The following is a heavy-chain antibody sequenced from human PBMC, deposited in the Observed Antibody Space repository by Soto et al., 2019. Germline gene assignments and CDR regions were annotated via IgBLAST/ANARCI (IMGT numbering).Heavy chain of an antibody. V-gene: IGHV3-23*01. D-gene: IGHD3-3*01. CDR1: GFTFSSYA. CDR3: AKDSNYDFWSGHLMDV. CDR2: ISGSGGST. J-gene: IGHJ6*02. Sequence: PGGSLRLSCAASGFTFSSYAMSWVRQAPGKGLEWVSAISGSGGSTYYADSVKGRFTISRDNSKNTLYLQMNSLRAEDTAVYYCAKDSNYDFWSGHLMDVWGQGTTVTVSS.